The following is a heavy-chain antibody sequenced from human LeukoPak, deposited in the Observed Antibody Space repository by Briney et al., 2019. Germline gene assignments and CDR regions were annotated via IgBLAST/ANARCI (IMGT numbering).Heavy chain of an antibody. CDR2: INHSGST. D-gene: IGHD6-19*01. CDR3: ARESEQWLVSEPHAGYFDY. J-gene: IGHJ4*02. Sequence: SETLSLTCAVYGGSFSGYYWSWIRQPPGKGLEWIGEINHSGSTNYNPSLKSRVTISVDTSKNQFSLKLSSVTAADTAVYYCARESEQWLVSEPHAGYFDYWGQGTLVTVSS. CDR1: GGSFSGYY. V-gene: IGHV4-34*01.